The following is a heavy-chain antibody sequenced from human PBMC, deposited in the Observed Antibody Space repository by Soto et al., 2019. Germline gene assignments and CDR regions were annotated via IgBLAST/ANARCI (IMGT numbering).Heavy chain of an antibody. CDR2: IIPIFGTA. J-gene: IGHJ6*02. CDR1: GGTFSSYA. CDR3: ARGLPHNYYYYGMDV. Sequence: SVKVSCKASGGTFSSYAISWVRQAPGQGLEWMGGIIPIFGTANYAQKFQGRVTITADESTSTAYMELSSLRSEDTAVYYCARGLPHNYYYYGMDVWGQGTTVTVSS. V-gene: IGHV1-69*13.